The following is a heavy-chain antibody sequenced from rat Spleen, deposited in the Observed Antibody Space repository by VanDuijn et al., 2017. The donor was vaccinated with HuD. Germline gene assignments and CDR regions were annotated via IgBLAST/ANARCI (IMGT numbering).Heavy chain of an antibody. CDR1: GFTYSNYV. Sequence: EVQLVESGGGLVQPGRSLKLSCAASGFTYSNYVMAWVRQAPTKGLEWVASISTGGGNTYYRDSVKGRFTISRDNAKNTLYLQMDSLRSEDTATYYCAKKGTTVADYWGQGVMVTVSS. CDR2: ISTGGGNT. J-gene: IGHJ2*01. CDR3: AKKGTTVADY. D-gene: IGHD1-1*01. V-gene: IGHV5S13*01.